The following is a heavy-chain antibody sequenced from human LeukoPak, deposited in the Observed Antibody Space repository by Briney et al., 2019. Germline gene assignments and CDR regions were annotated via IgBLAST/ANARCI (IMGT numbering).Heavy chain of an antibody. CDR3: ARVLVAAGWFDP. CDR2: IYYSGST. D-gene: IGHD6-13*01. Sequence: SETLSLTCTVSGGSVSSGSYYWNWIRQPPGKGLEWIGYIYYSGSTNYNPSLKSRVTISVDTSKNQFSLKLSSVTAADTAVYYCARVLVAAGWFDPWGQGTLVTVSS. V-gene: IGHV4-61*01. CDR1: GGSVSSGSYY. J-gene: IGHJ5*02.